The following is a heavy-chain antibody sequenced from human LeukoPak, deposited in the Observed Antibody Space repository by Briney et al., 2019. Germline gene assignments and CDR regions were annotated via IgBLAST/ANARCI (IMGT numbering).Heavy chain of an antibody. CDR3: ARAKKDLAALDY. CDR1: GFTFSSYA. Sequence: GGSLRLSCAASGFTFSSYAMSWVRQAPGKGLEWVSAISGSGGSTYYADSVKGRFTISRDNFKNTLYLQMNSLRAGDTAVYYCARAKKDLAALDYWGQGTLVTVSS. V-gene: IGHV3-23*01. J-gene: IGHJ4*02. CDR2: ISGSGGST. D-gene: IGHD2-15*01.